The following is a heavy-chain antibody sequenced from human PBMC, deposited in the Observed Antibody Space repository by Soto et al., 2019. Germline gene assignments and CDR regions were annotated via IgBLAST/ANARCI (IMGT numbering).Heavy chain of an antibody. CDR3: AKDVGAPSRGWFDP. CDR2: ISGSGGST. V-gene: IGHV3-23*01. Sequence: VGSLRLSCAASGFTFSSYAMSWVRQAPGKGLEWVSAISGSGGSTYYADSVKGRFTISRDNSKNTLYLQMNSLRAEDTAVYYCAKDVGAPSRGWFDPWGQGTLVTVSS. J-gene: IGHJ5*02. D-gene: IGHD1-26*01. CDR1: GFTFSSYA.